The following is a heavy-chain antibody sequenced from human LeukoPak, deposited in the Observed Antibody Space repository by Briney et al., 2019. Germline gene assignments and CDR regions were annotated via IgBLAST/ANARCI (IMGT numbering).Heavy chain of an antibody. CDR2: IHTSGKT. V-gene: IGHV4-61*02. J-gene: IGHJ4*02. D-gene: IGHD6-19*01. CDR3: ASEGLALAGNFYY. CDR1: GDSISSGTHY. Sequence: SETLSLTCTVSGDSISSGTHYWSWIRQPAGKGLEWIGRIHTSGKTYYNPSLKSRVSISVETSKSQFSLKLTSATAADTAVYYCASEGLALAGNFYYWGQGALVTVSS.